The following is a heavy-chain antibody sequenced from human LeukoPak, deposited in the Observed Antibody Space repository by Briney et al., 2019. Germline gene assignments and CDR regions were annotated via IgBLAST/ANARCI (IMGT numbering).Heavy chain of an antibody. CDR1: GGSISSYY. CDR2: IYYSGST. J-gene: IGHJ4*02. Sequence: KPSETLSLTCTVSGGSISSYYWSWIRQPPGKGLEWIGYIYYSGSTNYNPSLKSRVTISVDTSKNQFSLKLSSVTAADTAEYYCARVGRYGYNLEYFDYWGQGTLVTVSS. D-gene: IGHD5-24*01. CDR3: ARVGRYGYNLEYFDY. V-gene: IGHV4-59*01.